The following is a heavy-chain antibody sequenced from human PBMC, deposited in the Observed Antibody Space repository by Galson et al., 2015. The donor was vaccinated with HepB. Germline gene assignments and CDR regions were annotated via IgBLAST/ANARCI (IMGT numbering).Heavy chain of an antibody. CDR1: GFSLSTSGVG. D-gene: IGHD6-19*01. J-gene: IGHJ5*02. V-gene: IGHV2-5*02. CDR3: LRAVAGRRWFDP. CDR2: IYWDDDK. Sequence: PALVKPPQTLTLTCTFSGFSLSTSGVGVGWIRQPPGKALEWLALIYWDDDKRYSPSLKSRLTITKDTSKNQVVLTMTNMDPVDTATYYCLRAVAGRRWFDPWGQGTLVTVSS.